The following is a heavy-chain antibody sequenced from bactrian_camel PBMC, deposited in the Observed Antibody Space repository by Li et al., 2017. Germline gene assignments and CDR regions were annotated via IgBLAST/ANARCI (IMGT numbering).Heavy chain of an antibody. CDR2: IQTRGGNT. CDR3: AARVEIISCWSLGPAAFDY. V-gene: IGHV3S54*01. D-gene: IGHD6*01. Sequence: HVQLVESGGSSVQAGESLKLTCKTSEHPFRTIGWFRQAQGKEREGVATIQTRGGNTYYADSVKGRFTISQDNAKNTLYLRMNDLKPEDTAMYYCAARVEIISCWSLGPAAFDYWGQGTQVTVS. CDR1: EHPFRT. J-gene: IGHJ4*01.